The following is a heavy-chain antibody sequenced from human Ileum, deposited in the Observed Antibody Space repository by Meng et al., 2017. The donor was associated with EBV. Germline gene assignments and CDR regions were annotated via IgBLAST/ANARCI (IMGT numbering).Heavy chain of an antibody. CDR3: ARDPTGGEDHQRV. CDR2: IYHSGIT. J-gene: IGHJ4*02. Sequence: LRGPGPGLVKPSGTLSLTCGVSGGSISSSNWWSWVRQPPGKGLEWIGKIYHSGITIYNPSLKSRVTMSVDNSKNQFSLKLNSMTAADTAVYYCARDPTGGEDHQRVWGQGTLVTVSS. V-gene: IGHV4-4*02. D-gene: IGHD1-14*01. CDR1: GGSISSSNW.